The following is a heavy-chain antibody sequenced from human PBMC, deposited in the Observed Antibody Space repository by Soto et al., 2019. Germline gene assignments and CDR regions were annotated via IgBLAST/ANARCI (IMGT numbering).Heavy chain of an antibody. CDR3: GRYGQGDNYDSSGVLDI. CDR1: GGSINNHY. V-gene: IGHV4-59*11. Sequence: PSETLSLTCTVSGGSINNHYWSWIRQPPGKGLEWIGFIRYSGSTNYNPSLKSRVTITVDTSKSQFSLKLSSVTAADTAVYYCGRYGQGDNYDSSGVLDIWGQGAMVTVSS. D-gene: IGHD3-22*01. CDR2: IRYSGST. J-gene: IGHJ3*02.